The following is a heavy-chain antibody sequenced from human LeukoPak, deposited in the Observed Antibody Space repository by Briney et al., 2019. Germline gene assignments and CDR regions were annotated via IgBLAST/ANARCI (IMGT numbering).Heavy chain of an antibody. CDR2: FYYSGST. V-gene: IGHV4-59*01. J-gene: IGHJ3*01. CDR3: GRGHLGGGWFKYDAFAV. CDR1: GDSINRYY. Sequence: SETLSLTCTVSGDSINRYYWSWIRQPPGKGLEWLGYFYYSGSTNYHPSLKSRVNISLDKSKNQSFFTLTPVTTADPAGIFCGRGHLGGGWFKYDAFAVWGQGTMVTVSS. D-gene: IGHD6-19*01.